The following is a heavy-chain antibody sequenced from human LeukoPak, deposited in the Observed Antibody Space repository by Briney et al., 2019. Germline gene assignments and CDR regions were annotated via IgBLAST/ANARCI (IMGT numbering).Heavy chain of an antibody. CDR1: GFTFSSYA. Sequence: GGSLRLSCAASGFTFSSYAMSWVRQAPGKGLEWVSAISGSGGSTYYADSVKGRFTISRDNSKNTLYPQMNSLRAEDTAVYYCAKVLSRGYYFDYWGQGTLVTVSS. CDR2: ISGSGGST. J-gene: IGHJ4*02. CDR3: AKVLSRGYYFDY. V-gene: IGHV3-23*01.